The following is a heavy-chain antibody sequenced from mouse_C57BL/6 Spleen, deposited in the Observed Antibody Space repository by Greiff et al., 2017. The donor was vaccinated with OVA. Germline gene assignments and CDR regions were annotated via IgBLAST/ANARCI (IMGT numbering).Heavy chain of an antibody. CDR1: GFTFSSYG. J-gene: IGHJ2*01. D-gene: IGHD4-1*01. CDR2: ISSGGSYT. Sequence: EVQLVESGGDLVKPGGSLKLSCAASGFTFSSYGMSWVRQTPDKRLEWVATISSGGSYTYYPDSVKGRFTISRDNAKNTLYLQMSSLKSEDTAMYYCARNWDNYFDYWGQGTTLTVSS. CDR3: ARNWDNYFDY. V-gene: IGHV5-6*01.